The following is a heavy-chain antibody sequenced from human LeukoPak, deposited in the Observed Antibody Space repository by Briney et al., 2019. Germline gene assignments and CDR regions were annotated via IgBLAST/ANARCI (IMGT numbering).Heavy chain of an antibody. D-gene: IGHD4-17*01. V-gene: IGHV3-30*02. CDR1: GFTFSNYG. J-gene: IGHJ6*03. CDR3: AKAASKRTDYGDYAFYYYMDV. CDR2: IHYDGSNK. Sequence: GGSLRLSCAASGFTFSNYGMHWVRQAPGKGLDWVAFIHYDGSNKYYADSVKGRFTISRDDSKNTLYLQMNSLRAEDAAVYYCAKAASKRTDYGDYAFYYYMDVWGKGTTVTISS.